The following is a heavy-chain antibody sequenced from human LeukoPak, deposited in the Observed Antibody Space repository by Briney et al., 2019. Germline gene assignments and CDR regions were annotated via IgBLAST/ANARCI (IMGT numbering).Heavy chain of an antibody. CDR1: GGSISSGGYY. CDR2: IYYSGST. CDR3: ARGQGTVTTH. Sequence: SETLSLTCTVSGGSISSGGYYWSWIRQHPGKGLEWIGYIYYSGSTYYNPSLKSRVTISLDTSKNQFSLKLSSVTAADTAVYYCARGQGTVTTHWGQGTLVTVSS. V-gene: IGHV4-31*03. J-gene: IGHJ4*02. D-gene: IGHD4-17*01.